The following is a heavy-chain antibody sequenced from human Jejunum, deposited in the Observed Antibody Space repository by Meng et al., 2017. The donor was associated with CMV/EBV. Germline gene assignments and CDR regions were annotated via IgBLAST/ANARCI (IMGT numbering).Heavy chain of an antibody. CDR1: GGLICSYY. V-gene: IGHV4-59*08. CDR3: ARHQNGGTYPLDY. CDR2: NYYSGST. D-gene: IGHD3-16*02. J-gene: IGHJ4*02. Sequence: VHLAVAATGLVKPSVTLSLTCAVFGGLICSYYGSWSRQPPGTGLEWIGNNYYSGSTNYNPSLASRVTISVDSSKNQFSLKLSSVTAADTAVYYCARHQNGGTYPLDYWGQGTLVTVSS.